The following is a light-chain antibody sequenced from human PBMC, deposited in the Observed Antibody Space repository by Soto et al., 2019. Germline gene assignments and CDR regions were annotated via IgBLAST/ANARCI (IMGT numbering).Light chain of an antibody. CDR1: KLGDKY. CDR3: QAWDSSTAP. Sequence: SYELTQPPSVSVSPGQTASITCSGDKLGDKYASWYQQKQGQSPVLVIYQDRKRPSGIPERFSGSNSGNTATLTISGTQAMDEADYYCQAWDSSTAPFGGGTKLTVL. CDR2: QDR. J-gene: IGLJ2*01. V-gene: IGLV3-1*01.